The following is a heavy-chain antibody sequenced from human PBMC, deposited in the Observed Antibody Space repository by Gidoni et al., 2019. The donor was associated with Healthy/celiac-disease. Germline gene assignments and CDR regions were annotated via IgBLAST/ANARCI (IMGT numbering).Heavy chain of an antibody. CDR3: ARVYDFWSGYRLGFDY. Sequence: EVQLVQSGAEVNKPGESLKISSKGYGYSFTSYWIGWVRQMPGKGLEWMGSSYPGDSETRYSPSFQGQVTISADKSISTAYLQWSSLKASGTAMYYCARVYDFWSGYRLGFDYWGQGTLVTVSS. D-gene: IGHD3-3*01. J-gene: IGHJ4*02. V-gene: IGHV5-51*01. CDR2: SYPGDSET. CDR1: GYSFTSYW.